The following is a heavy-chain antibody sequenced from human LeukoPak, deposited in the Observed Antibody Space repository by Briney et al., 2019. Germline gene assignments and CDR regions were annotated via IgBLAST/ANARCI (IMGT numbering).Heavy chain of an antibody. CDR2: ISGSGGST. D-gene: IGHD3-16*01. J-gene: IGHJ6*02. V-gene: IGHV3-23*01. CDR1: GFTFSNYA. Sequence: GGSLRLSCAASGFTFSNYALSWVRRAPGKGLEWVSAISGSGGSTYYADSVKGRFTISSDNSKNTLYLQMNSLRAEDTAVYYCAKVVLGGRYYYYGMDVWGQGTTVTVSS. CDR3: AKVVLGGRYYYYGMDV.